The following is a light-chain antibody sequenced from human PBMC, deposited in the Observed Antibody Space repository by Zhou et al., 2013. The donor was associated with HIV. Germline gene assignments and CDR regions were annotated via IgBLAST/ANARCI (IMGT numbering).Light chain of an antibody. CDR3: QQYGSSPRT. J-gene: IGKJ1*01. CDR2: GAS. Sequence: EIVLTQSPGTLSLSPGERATLSCRASQSVSSSYLAWYQQKVGQAPRLLIYGASSRATGIPDRFSGSGSGTDFTLTISRLEPEDLAVYYCQQYGSSPRTFGQGTKVEIK. V-gene: IGKV3-20*01. CDR1: QSVSSSY.